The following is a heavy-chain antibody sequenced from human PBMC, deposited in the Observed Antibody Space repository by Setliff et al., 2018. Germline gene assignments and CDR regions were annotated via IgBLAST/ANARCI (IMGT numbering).Heavy chain of an antibody. Sequence: GGSLRLSCAASGFTFSDYYMSWIRQAPGKGLEWVSYISSSSSSYTNYADSVKGRFTISRDNAKNSLYLQMNSLRAEDTAVYYCARDSDMTTVTTILFDYWGQGTLVTVSS. CDR2: ISSSSSSYT. CDR3: ARDSDMTTVTTILFDY. CDR1: GFTFSDYY. D-gene: IGHD4-17*01. V-gene: IGHV3-11*06. J-gene: IGHJ4*02.